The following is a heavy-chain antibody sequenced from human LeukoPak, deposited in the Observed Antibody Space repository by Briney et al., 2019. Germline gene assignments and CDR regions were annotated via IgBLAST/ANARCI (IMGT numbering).Heavy chain of an antibody. V-gene: IGHV5-51*01. J-gene: IGHJ6*02. CDR1: GYTFSNHW. D-gene: IGHD3-3*01. CDR2: MYPGDSDT. Sequence: GESLKISCKGFGYTFSNHWIPWLRQMPGRGLEWMGIMYPGDSDTRYSPSFQGQVTFSVDKSIATAYLEWSSLKASDTALYYCARRGVLDGLDVWGQGTTVTVSS. CDR3: ARRGVLDGLDV.